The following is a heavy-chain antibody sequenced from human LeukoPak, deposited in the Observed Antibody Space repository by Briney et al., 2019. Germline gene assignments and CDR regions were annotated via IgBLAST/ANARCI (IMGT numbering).Heavy chain of an antibody. CDR2: INPNRGAT. D-gene: IGHD2-15*01. J-gene: IGHJ6*03. Sequence: ASIKFSCKASRYTFACYYMHWARQATGQGLEWSGWINPNRGATNHAKKRHAKVTMPRHTSISTAYMELSRLRSDDTAVYYCARDRGVDYCSGGSCSPYYYYMDVWGKGTTVTISS. CDR3: ARDRGVDYCSGGSCSPYYYYMDV. CDR1: RYTFACYY. V-gene: IGHV1-2*02.